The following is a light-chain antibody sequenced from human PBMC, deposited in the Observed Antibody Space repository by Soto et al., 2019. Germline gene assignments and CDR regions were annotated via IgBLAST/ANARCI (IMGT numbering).Light chain of an antibody. V-gene: IGKV3-15*01. CDR1: QSARIS. Sequence: ETVMTQSPATLSVYLGERDTLSGRASQSARISVGWYQQKPGQDLRLLIYDVSTRATGVKGRFSGSGSGTEFTLTISSPQHEDFAVYYCQQYNNWHPTFGQGTRLEIK. CDR2: DVS. J-gene: IGKJ5*01. CDR3: QQYNNWHPT.